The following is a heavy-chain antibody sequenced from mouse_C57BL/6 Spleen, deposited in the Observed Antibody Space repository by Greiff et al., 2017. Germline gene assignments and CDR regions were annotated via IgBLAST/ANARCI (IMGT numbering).Heavy chain of an antibody. CDR2: ILPGSGST. D-gene: IGHD2-5*01. CDR1: GYTFTGSW. J-gene: IGHJ4*01. CDR3: ASAASYYSTRDAMDY. Sequence: QVQLQQSGAELMKPGASVKLSCKATGYTFTGSWIEWVQQRPGHGLEWIGEILPGSGSTNYNEKFKGKATFTADTSSNTAYMQLSSLTTEDSAIYYCASAASYYSTRDAMDYWGQGTSVTVSS. V-gene: IGHV1-9*01.